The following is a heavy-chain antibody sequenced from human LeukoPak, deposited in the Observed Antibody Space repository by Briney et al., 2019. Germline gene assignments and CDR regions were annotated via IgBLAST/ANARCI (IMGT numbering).Heavy chain of an antibody. J-gene: IGHJ4*02. D-gene: IGHD2-8*01. CDR3: ARGGYCTNGVCWDYYFDY. Sequence: ASVKVSCKASGYTFTGYYMHWVRQAPGQGLEWMGWINPNGGGTNYAQKFQGRVTMTRDTSISTAYMELSRLRSDDTAVYYCARGGYCTNGVCWDYYFDYWGQGTLVTVSS. V-gene: IGHV1-2*02. CDR1: GYTFTGYY. CDR2: INPNGGGT.